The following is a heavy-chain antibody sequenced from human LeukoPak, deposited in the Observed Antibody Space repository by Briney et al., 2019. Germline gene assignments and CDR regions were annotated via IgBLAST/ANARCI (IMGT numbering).Heavy chain of an antibody. D-gene: IGHD6-13*01. V-gene: IGHV3-43*01. CDR2: ISWNGVTT. CDR1: GFSVHDYT. Sequence: PGGSLRLSCAASGFSVHDYTMHWVRQVPGKGLEWVSLISWNGVTTYYGDSVKGRFTISRDDSKNSLYLQMHSLRSEDSALYYCAASDGEQQLALWGQGTLVTVSS. CDR3: AASDGEQQLAL. J-gene: IGHJ4*02.